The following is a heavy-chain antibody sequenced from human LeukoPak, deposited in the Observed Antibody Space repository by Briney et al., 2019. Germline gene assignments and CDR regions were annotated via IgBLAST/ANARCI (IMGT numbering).Heavy chain of an antibody. V-gene: IGHV3-21*01. CDR1: GLTFSRYW. D-gene: IGHD3-3*01. Sequence: GGSLRLSCAASGLTFSRYWMSWVRRAPGKGLEWVSSISSGSNYIYYADSVKGRFTISRDNAKNSLYLQMNSLRAEDTAVYYCARDRAIILFGAFDIWGQGTMVTVSS. CDR3: ARDRAIILFGAFDI. CDR2: ISSGSNYI. J-gene: IGHJ3*02.